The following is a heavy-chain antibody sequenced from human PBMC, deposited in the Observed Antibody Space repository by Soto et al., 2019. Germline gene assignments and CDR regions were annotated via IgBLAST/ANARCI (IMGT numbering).Heavy chain of an antibody. CDR3: ARHDGRRDYYGMDV. V-gene: IGHV4-39*01. CDR2: IYYSGST. J-gene: IGHJ6*02. CDR1: GGSISSSSYY. Sequence: QLQLQESGPGLVKPSETLSLTCTVSGGSISSSSYYWGWIRQPPGKGLEWIGSIYYSGSTYYNPSLKSRVTISVDTSKNQFSLKLSSVTAADTAVYYCARHDGRRDYYGMDVWGQGTTVTVSS.